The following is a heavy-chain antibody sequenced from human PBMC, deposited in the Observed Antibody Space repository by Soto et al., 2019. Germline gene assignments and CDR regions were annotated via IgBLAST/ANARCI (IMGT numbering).Heavy chain of an antibody. J-gene: IGHJ3*02. CDR2: IIPIFGTA. D-gene: IGHD6-25*01. V-gene: IGHV1-69*13. CDR1: GGTFSSYA. Sequence: SVKVSCKASGGTFSSYAISWVRQAPGQGLEWMGGIIPIFGTANYAQKFQGRVTITADESTSTAYMELSSLRSEDTAVYYCARDHKSGGLRDAFDIWGQGKMVTVSS. CDR3: ARDHKSGGLRDAFDI.